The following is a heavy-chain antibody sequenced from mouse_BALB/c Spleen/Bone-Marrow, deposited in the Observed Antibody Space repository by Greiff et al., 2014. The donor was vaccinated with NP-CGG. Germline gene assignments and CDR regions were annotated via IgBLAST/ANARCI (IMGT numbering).Heavy chain of an antibody. CDR2: ISGGGSYT. J-gene: IGHJ3*01. V-gene: IGHV5-9-2*01. CDR3: ARHAYYDQTEVSFVY. D-gene: IGHD2-4*01. Sequence: SGGGLVKSGGSLKLSSAASGFTFNNYGMSWVRQTPEKRLEWVATISGGGSYTFYPDSVKGRFTISRDNAKNDLYLQLSSLRSEDTALYYCARHAYYDQTEVSFVYWGQGTLVTVSA. CDR1: GFTFNNYG.